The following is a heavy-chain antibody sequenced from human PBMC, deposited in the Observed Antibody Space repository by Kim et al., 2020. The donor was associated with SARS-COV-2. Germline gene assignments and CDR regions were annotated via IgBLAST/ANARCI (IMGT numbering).Heavy chain of an antibody. J-gene: IGHJ6*02. CDR2: IYGDGTNI. CDR3: ARGVGSLAF. V-gene: IGHV3-74*01. CDR1: GFTFSNYW. Sequence: GGSLRLSCAASGFTFSNYWMHWVRQVPGKGLVWVSRIYGDGTNIGYADSVKGRFTISRDNAKNTLYLEINSLRAEDTAVYYCARGVGSLAFWGQGTTVTV. D-gene: IGHD3-16*02.